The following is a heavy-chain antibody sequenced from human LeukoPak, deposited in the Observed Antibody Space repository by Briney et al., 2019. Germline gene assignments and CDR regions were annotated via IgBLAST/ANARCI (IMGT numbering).Heavy chain of an antibody. Sequence: PGGSLRLSCAASGFTFSRYGMSWVRQAPGKWLEWVSAISGSGGSTYYADSVKGRFTISRDNSKNTLYLQMNSLRAEDTAVYYCAKDLQYYYGSGSSDYWGQGTLVTVSS. CDR2: ISGSGGST. J-gene: IGHJ4*02. V-gene: IGHV3-23*01. CDR3: AKDLQYYYGSGSSDY. CDR1: GFTFSRYG. D-gene: IGHD3-10*01.